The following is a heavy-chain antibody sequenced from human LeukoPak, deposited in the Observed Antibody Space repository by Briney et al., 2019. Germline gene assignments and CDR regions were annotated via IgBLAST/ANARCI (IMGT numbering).Heavy chain of an antibody. D-gene: IGHD2-2*01. CDR1: GFTFSSYG. CDR3: ARDKAKGVVVPAAPFDY. Sequence: GRSLRLSCAASGFTFSSYGMHWVRQAPGKGLEWVALIWYDGSKKYYGDSVKGRFTISRDNPKSTLYLQVNSLRAEDTAVYYCARDKAKGVVVPAAPFDYWGQGTLVTVSS. J-gene: IGHJ4*02. CDR2: IWYDGSKK. V-gene: IGHV3-33*01.